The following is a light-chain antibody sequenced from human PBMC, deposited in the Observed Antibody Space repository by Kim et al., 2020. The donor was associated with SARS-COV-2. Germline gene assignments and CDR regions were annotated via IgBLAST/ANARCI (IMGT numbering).Light chain of an antibody. CDR2: DAS. J-gene: IGKJ4*01. V-gene: IGKV3-11*01. CDR3: QQRSNWPFT. CDR1: QIVSSY. Sequence: LSPGEIATLSCRARQIVSSYLAWYLQKPGQAPRLLIYDASNRATGIPARFSGSGSGTDFTLTISSLEPEDFAVYYCQQRSNWPFTFGGGTKVDIK.